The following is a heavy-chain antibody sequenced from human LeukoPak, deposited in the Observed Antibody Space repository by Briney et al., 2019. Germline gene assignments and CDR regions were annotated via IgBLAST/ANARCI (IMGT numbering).Heavy chain of an antibody. CDR2: ISYDGSNK. D-gene: IGHD6-13*01. CDR1: GFTFSSYA. V-gene: IGHV3-30-3*01. Sequence: GGSLRLSCAASGFTFSSYAMHWVRQAPGKGLEWVAVISYDGSNKYYADSVKGRLTISRDNSKNTLYLQMNSLRAEDTAVYYCARSHRSSSWYYFQHWGQGTLVTVSS. J-gene: IGHJ1*01. CDR3: ARSHRSSSWYYFQH.